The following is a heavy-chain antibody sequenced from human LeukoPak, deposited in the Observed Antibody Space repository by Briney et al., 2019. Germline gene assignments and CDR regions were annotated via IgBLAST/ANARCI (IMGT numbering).Heavy chain of an antibody. Sequence: PGGSLRLSCAASGFTFSSYSMNWVRQAPGKGLEWVSSISSSSYIYYADSVKGRFTISRDNSKNTLYLQMNSLRAEDTAVYYCAKEGSIFGVVIRPYYFDYWGQGTLVTVSS. CDR2: ISSSSYI. CDR3: AKEGSIFGVVIRPYYFDY. V-gene: IGHV3-21*01. CDR1: GFTFSSYS. J-gene: IGHJ4*02. D-gene: IGHD3-3*01.